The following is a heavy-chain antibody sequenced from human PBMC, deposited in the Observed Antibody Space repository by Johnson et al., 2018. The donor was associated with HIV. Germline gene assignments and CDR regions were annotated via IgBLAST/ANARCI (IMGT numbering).Heavy chain of an antibody. J-gene: IGHJ3*02. CDR1: GFTVSSTY. CDR3: ARERRPWGPDAFDI. V-gene: IGHV3-53*01. Sequence: VQLVESGGDLIQPGGSLRLSCAASGFTVSSTYMSWVRQAPGKGLEWLSVLYSDGRTYYADSVKGRFTISRDGSKNTLYLQMNSLRAEDTAVYYCARERRPWGPDAFDIWGQGTMVTVSS. CDR2: LYSDGRT. D-gene: IGHD3-16*01.